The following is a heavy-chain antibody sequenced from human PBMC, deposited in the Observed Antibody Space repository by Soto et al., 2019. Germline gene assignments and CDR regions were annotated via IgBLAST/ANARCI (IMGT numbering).Heavy chain of an antibody. J-gene: IGHJ4*02. CDR1: GGTFSSYA. CDR3: ARDLGRIAAAATLDY. CDR2: IIPLFGTT. Sequence: QVQLVQSGAEVKKPGSSVKVSCKAFGGTFSSYAISWVRQAPGQGLEWMGGIIPLFGTTNYAPKFQGRVAITADERARTAYMDLSSLKSEDTAVYYCARDLGRIAAAATLDYWGQGTLVTVSS. D-gene: IGHD6-13*01. V-gene: IGHV1-69*01.